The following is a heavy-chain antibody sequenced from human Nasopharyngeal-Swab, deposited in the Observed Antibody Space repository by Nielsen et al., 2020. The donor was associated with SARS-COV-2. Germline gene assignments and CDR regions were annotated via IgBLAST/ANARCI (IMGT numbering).Heavy chain of an antibody. Sequence: EGSLRLSCAASGFTFSSYAMTWVRQAPGKGLEWVSTISGRGATIYYADSVKGRFTVSRDNSKNTVSLQMSSLRAEDTAVYYCATARLMTTVQYWGQGTLVTVSS. J-gene: IGHJ4*02. V-gene: IGHV3-23*01. CDR1: GFTFSSYA. D-gene: IGHD4-17*01. CDR3: ATARLMTTVQY. CDR2: ISGRGATI.